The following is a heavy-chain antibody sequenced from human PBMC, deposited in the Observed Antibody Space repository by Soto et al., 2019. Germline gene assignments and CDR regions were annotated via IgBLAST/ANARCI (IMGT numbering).Heavy chain of an antibody. J-gene: IGHJ5*02. D-gene: IGHD5-12*01. Sequence: PSETLSLTCTVSGGSISSSSYYWGWIRQPPGKGLEWIGSIYYSGSTCYNPSLKSRVTISVDTSKNQFSLKLSSVTAADTAVYYCARYSGYEGLRFDPWGQGTLVTVSS. CDR3: ARYSGYEGLRFDP. CDR1: GGSISSSSYY. V-gene: IGHV4-39*01. CDR2: IYYSGST.